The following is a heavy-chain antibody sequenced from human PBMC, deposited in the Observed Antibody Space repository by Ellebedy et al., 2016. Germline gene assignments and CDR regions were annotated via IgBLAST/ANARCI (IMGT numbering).Heavy chain of an antibody. Sequence: GEFLKISCKGSGYSFTSYWIGWVRQMPGKGLEWMGIIYPGDSDTRYSPSFQGQVTISADKSISTAYLQWSSLKASDTAMYYCARMRDTAMVEGYFDYWGQGTLVTVSS. V-gene: IGHV5-51*01. CDR1: GYSFTSYW. J-gene: IGHJ4*02. CDR2: IYPGDSDT. D-gene: IGHD5-18*01. CDR3: ARMRDTAMVEGYFDY.